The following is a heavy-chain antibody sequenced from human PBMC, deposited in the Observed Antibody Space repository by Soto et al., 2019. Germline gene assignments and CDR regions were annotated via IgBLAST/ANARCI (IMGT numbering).Heavy chain of an antibody. CDR2: ISAYNGNT. CDR3: ASGRVVRGVIEGCYYYGMDV. V-gene: IGHV1-18*01. D-gene: IGHD3-10*01. J-gene: IGHJ6*02. Sequence: GASVKVSCKASGYTFTSYCISWVRQAPGQGLEWMGWISAYNGNTNYAQKLQGRVTMTTDTSTSTAYMELRRLRSDVRAEYYCASGRVVRGVIEGCYYYGMDVWGQGTTVTVSS. CDR1: GYTFTSYC.